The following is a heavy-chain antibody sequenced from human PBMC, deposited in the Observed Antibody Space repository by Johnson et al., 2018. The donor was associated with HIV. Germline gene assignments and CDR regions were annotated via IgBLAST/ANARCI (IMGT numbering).Heavy chain of an antibody. CDR3: ARGSSYYYDSSGSDAFDI. D-gene: IGHD3-22*01. CDR2: ISYDGSNK. J-gene: IGHJ3*02. V-gene: IGHV3-30*14. Sequence: QVQLVESGGGVVQPGRSLRLSCAASGFTFSSYAMHWVRQAPGKGLEWVAVISYDGSNKYYTDSVKGRFTISRDNSKNTLYLQMNSLRAGDTAVYYCARGSSYYYDSSGSDAFDIWGQGTMVTVSS. CDR1: GFTFSSYA.